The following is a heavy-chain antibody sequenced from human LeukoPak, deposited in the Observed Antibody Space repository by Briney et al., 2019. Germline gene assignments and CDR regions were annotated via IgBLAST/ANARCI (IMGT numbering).Heavy chain of an antibody. Sequence: GGSLRLSCAASGFTFSNYWMHWVRQAPGKGLVWVSRINMDGSITSYADSVKGRFIISRDNAKSTLYLQMNSLRAEDTAVYYCARGGPIDYWGQGTLVTVSS. CDR3: ARGGPIDY. J-gene: IGHJ4*02. V-gene: IGHV3-74*01. CDR2: INMDGSIT. CDR1: GFTFSNYW.